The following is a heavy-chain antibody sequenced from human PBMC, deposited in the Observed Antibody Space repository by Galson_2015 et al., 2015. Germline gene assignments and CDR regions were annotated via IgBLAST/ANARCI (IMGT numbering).Heavy chain of an antibody. CDR3: ARTPAPLYDSSGYYYSWVNYFDY. CDR1: GYTFTSYG. CDR2: ISAYNGNT. J-gene: IGHJ4*02. D-gene: IGHD3-22*01. Sequence: SVKVSCKASGYTFTSYGISWVRQAPGQGLEWMGWISAYNGNTNYAQKLQGRVTMTTDTSTSTAYMELRSLRSDDTAVYYCARTPAPLYDSSGYYYSWVNYFDYWGQGTLVTVSS. V-gene: IGHV1-18*01.